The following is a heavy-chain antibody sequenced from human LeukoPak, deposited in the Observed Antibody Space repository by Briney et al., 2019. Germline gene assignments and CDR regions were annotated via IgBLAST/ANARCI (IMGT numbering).Heavy chain of an antibody. V-gene: IGHV3-15*01. Sequence: GGSLRLSCAASGFTFSNAWMSWVRQAPGKGLEWVGRIKSKTDGGTTDCAAPVKGRFTIARDDSKNTLYLQMNSLKTEDTAVYYCTTRLRYFDWTIYDFDYWGQGTLVTVSS. CDR3: TTRLRYFDWTIYDFDY. D-gene: IGHD3-9*01. CDR1: GFTFSNAW. J-gene: IGHJ4*02. CDR2: IKSKTDGGTT.